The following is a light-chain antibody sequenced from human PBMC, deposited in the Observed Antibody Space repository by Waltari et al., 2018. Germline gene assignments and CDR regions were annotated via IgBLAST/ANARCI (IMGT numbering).Light chain of an antibody. CDR2: GAS. Sequence: IVLTQSPATLSVSAGEGATLSCKARQSHSSHLPWYQQNPCQLPRHLIYGASTRATGIPAKFSGSGSGTEFTLTISSLQAEDFAVYSCQERGRTFGQGTKVEIK. CDR1: QSHSSH. J-gene: IGKJ1*01. CDR3: QERGRT. V-gene: IGKV3-15*01.